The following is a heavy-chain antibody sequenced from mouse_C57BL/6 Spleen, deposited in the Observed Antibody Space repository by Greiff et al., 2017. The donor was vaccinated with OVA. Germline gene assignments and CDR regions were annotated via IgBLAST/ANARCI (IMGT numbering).Heavy chain of an antibody. CDR1: GYTFTDYE. Sequence: QVQLQQSGAELVRPGASVTLSCKASGYTFTDYEMHWVKQTPVHGLEWIGAIDPETGGTAYNQKFKGKAILTADKSSSTAYMELRSLTSEDSAVYYCTRHSSGTRYCDVWGTGTTVTVSS. D-gene: IGHD3-2*02. CDR2: IDPETGGT. CDR3: TRHSSGTRYCDV. V-gene: IGHV1-15*01. J-gene: IGHJ1*03.